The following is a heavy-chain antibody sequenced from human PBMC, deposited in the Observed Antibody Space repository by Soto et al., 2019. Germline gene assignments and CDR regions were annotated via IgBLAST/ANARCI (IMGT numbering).Heavy chain of an antibody. CDR3: AARDTSRFY. J-gene: IGHJ4*02. Sequence: QVQLQESGPGLVKPSGTLSLTCAVSGVSISSHDWWTWVRQPPGKGLEWIGESHQSGTTNYNSSPESRITLAVDKSKNQSSLDLSSVPVADTAVYYCAARDTSRFYWGQGTLVTVSS. D-gene: IGHD6-13*01. V-gene: IGHV4-4*02. CDR2: SHQSGTT. CDR1: GVSISSHDW.